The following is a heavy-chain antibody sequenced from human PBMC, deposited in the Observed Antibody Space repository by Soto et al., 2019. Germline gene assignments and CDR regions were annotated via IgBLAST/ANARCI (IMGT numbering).Heavy chain of an antibody. Sequence: EVQLVESGGGLVQPGRSQRLSCAASGFRFEDYGMHWVRQAPGKGLEWVSSISWNSRNIAYADSVKGRFTVSRDNAKNSLYLHMNSLRPEDTALYYSAEDISRYQLVLITEGMDVWGQGTTVTVSS. CDR1: GFRFEDYG. D-gene: IGHD3-10*01. V-gene: IGHV3-9*01. CDR2: ISWNSRNI. CDR3: AEDISRYQLVLITEGMDV. J-gene: IGHJ6*02.